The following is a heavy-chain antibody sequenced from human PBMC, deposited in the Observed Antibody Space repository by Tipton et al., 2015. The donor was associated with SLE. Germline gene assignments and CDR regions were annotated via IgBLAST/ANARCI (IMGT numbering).Heavy chain of an antibody. V-gene: IGHV4-39*01. Sequence: TLSLTCTVSGGSLTTSRSYWGWIRQPPGKGLEWIGTISYSGNTYYNPSLKSRVTISVDTSKNQFSLKLSSVTATDTAMYYCARAYDVSGYYSYFFDYWGQGTLVTVSS. CDR1: GGSLTTSRSY. D-gene: IGHD3-22*01. CDR2: ISYSGNT. CDR3: ARAYDVSGYYSYFFDY. J-gene: IGHJ4*02.